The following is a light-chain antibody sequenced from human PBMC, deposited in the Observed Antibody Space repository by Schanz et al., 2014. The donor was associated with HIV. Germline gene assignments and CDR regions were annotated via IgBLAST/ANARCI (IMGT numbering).Light chain of an antibody. V-gene: IGKV3-20*01. CDR1: QSVVSH. CDR3: QQYGSSPLT. J-gene: IGKJ4*01. Sequence: EIVLTQSPGSLSLSPGERATLSCRAGQSVVSHVAWYQQKPGQAPRLLIYDASNRATGIPDRFSGSGSGTDFTLTVSRLEPEDFALYYCQQYGSSPLTFGGGTKVEMK. CDR2: DAS.